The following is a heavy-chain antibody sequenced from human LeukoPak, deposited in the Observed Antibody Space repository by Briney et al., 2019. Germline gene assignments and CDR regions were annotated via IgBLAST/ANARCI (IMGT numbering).Heavy chain of an antibody. Sequence: GGSLRLSCAASGFTFSSYSMNWLRQAPGKGLEWVSSISSSSSYIYYEDSVKGRFTISRDNAKNSLYLQMNSLRAEDTAVYYCARAIAVAGDYWGQGTLVTVSS. CDR3: ARAIAVAGDY. V-gene: IGHV3-21*01. J-gene: IGHJ4*02. CDR2: ISSSSSYI. CDR1: GFTFSSYS. D-gene: IGHD6-19*01.